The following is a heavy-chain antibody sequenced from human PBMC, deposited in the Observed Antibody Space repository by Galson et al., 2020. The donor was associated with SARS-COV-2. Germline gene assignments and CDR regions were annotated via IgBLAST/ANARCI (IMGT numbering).Heavy chain of an antibody. CDR1: GFTFSNYA. J-gene: IGHJ4*02. CDR3: AKSGSRWSHFDY. D-gene: IGHD3-3*01. CDR2: IYNDGGPT. V-gene: IGHV3-23*01. Sequence: GGSLRLSCAASGFTFSNYAMNWVRQAPGKGLEWVSDIYNDGGPTYSADSVKGRFTISRDNSKNMLYLQMNSLRADDTAVYYCAKSGSRWSHFDYWGQGTLVTVSS.